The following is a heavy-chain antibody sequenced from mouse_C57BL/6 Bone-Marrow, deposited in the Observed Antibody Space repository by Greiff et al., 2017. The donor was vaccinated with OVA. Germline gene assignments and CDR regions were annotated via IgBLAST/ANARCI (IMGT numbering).Heavy chain of an antibody. D-gene: IGHD1-2*01. CDR1: GYAFSSSW. CDR2: IYPGDGDT. V-gene: IGHV1-82*01. CDR3: ARLRRKSYWYFDV. J-gene: IGHJ1*03. Sequence: QVQLKESGPELVKPGASVKISCKASGYAFSSSWMNWVKQRPGKGLEWIGRIYPGDGDTNYNGKFKGKATQTADKSSSTAYMQLSSLTSEDSAVYFCARLRRKSYWYFDVWGTGTTVTVSS.